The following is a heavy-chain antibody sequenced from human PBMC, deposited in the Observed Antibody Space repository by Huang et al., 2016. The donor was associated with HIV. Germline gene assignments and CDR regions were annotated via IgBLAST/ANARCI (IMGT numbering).Heavy chain of an antibody. Sequence: QVQLVESGGGVVQPGRSLRLSCVAFGFSFSNYGVHWVRQSPGKGLEGVAVISEDGTRKYYADSVKGRFTVSRDNSKNTAYVQMNNPRGGDTAVYYCARAPEFGNYEFDQWGLGTLVTVSS. V-gene: IGHV3-30*03. CDR3: ARAPEFGNYEFDQ. J-gene: IGHJ4*02. CDR1: GFSFSNYG. CDR2: ISEDGTRK. D-gene: IGHD4-4*01.